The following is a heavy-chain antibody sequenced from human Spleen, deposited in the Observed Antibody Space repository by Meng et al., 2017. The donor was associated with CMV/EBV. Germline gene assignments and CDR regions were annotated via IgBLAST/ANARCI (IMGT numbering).Heavy chain of an antibody. CDR2: INPNSGGT. V-gene: IGHV1-2*02. D-gene: IGHD3-9*01. CDR3: ARSPKSFDWPKSIAQPRYHYALDL. Sequence: MHWVRHAPGQGLEWMGWINPNSGGTNYAQKFQGRVTLTRETSISTAYIELNRLRSDDTAVYYCARSPKSFDWPKSIAQPRYHYALDLWGQGTTVTVSS. J-gene: IGHJ6*02.